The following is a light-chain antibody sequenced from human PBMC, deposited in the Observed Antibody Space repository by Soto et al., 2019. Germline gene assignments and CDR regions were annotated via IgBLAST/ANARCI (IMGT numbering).Light chain of an antibody. J-gene: IGKJ1*01. CDR1: QGITNY. CDR2: AAS. Sequence: DIQMTQSPSSLSASVGDRVTITCRASQGITNYLAWYQQRPGKVPKLLIYAASTLQSGVPSRYSGSGSGTDFTLTISSLQPEDVATYYCQEDNSGLRTFGQGTKVDIK. CDR3: QEDNSGLRT. V-gene: IGKV1-27*01.